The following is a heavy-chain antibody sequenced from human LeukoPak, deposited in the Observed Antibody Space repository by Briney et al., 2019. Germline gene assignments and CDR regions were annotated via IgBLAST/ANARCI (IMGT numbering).Heavy chain of an antibody. V-gene: IGHV5-51*01. CDR3: ARRSYYDGTGSSFDY. CDR2: IYPPDSDT. Sequence: GESLKISCKGSGYSFTNYWIGWVRQMPGKGLEWMGIIYPPDSDTRYSPSFQGQVTISADKSISTAYLQWSSLKASDTAIYYCARRSYYDGTGSSFDYWGQGTLVTVSS. J-gene: IGHJ4*02. D-gene: IGHD3-22*01. CDR1: GYSFTNYW.